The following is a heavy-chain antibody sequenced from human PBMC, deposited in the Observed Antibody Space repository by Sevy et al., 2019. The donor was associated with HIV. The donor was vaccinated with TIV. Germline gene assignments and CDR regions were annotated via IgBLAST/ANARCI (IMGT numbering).Heavy chain of an antibody. V-gene: IGHV3-33*06. J-gene: IGHJ4*02. CDR2: IWYDGSNK. CDR1: GFTFSSYG. CDR3: AKVVGATTGYFDY. D-gene: IGHD1-26*01. Sequence: GGFLRLSCAASGFTFSSYGMHWVRQAPGKGLEWVGVIWYDGSNKYYADSVKGRFTISRDNCKNTLYLQMNSLRAEDTAVYYCAKVVGATTGYFDYWGQGTLVTVSS.